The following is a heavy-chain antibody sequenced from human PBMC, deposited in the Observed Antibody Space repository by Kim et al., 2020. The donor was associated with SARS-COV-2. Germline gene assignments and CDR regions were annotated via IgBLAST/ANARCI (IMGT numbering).Heavy chain of an antibody. CDR3: ARDCSGAVCNFDY. CDR1: GYTFSNYG. V-gene: IGHV1-18*01. CDR2: ISAYSGDR. D-gene: IGHD2-15*01. J-gene: IGHJ4*02. Sequence: ASVKVSCKASGYTFSNYGVTWVRQAPGHGLEWMGWISAYSGDRKYDQNMQGRVTMTIDTSTTTAYMEVTSLRSDDTAVYYCARDCSGAVCNFDYWGQGTLVTVSS.